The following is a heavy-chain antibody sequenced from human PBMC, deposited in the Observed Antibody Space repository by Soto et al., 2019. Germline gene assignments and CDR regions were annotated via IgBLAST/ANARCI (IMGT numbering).Heavy chain of an antibody. J-gene: IGHJ4*02. Sequence: SETLSLTCTVSGGSIYRSGYYWGWIRQPPGRGLEWIGNIDYNGATYSNPSLKSRVTISRDTSKNQFSLKLTSVTAADTALYYCGKVLVGDTGHTESDSWGPGTLVTVSS. CDR1: GGSIYRSGYY. CDR2: IDYNGAT. D-gene: IGHD2-15*01. CDR3: GKVLVGDTGHTESDS. V-gene: IGHV4-39*01.